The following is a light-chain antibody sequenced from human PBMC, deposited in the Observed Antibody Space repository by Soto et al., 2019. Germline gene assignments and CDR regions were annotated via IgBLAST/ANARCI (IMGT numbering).Light chain of an antibody. CDR2: DND. V-gene: IGLV1-44*01. Sequence: QAVVTQPPSASGTPGQRVSLSCFGSRSNIGVNTVTWYRQLPGTAPKLLIYDNDQRPSGVPDRFSASKSGTSASLAISGLQSEDEADYYCAAWDDSLNGPAFGGGTKLTVL. CDR3: AAWDDSLNGPA. J-gene: IGLJ3*02. CDR1: RSNIGVNT.